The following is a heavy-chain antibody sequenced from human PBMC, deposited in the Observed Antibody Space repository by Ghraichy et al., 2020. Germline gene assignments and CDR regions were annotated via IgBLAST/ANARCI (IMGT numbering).Heavy chain of an antibody. D-gene: IGHD2-2*01. CDR2: ISSSSSTI. CDR1: GFTFSSYS. V-gene: IGHV3-48*02. Sequence: GESLNISCAASGFTFSSYSMNWVRQAPGKGLEWVSYISSSSSTIYYADSVKGRFTISRDNAKNSLYLQMNSLRDEDTAVYYCARGYCSSTSCYGEFDYWGQGTLVTVSS. CDR3: ARGYCSSTSCYGEFDY. J-gene: IGHJ4*02.